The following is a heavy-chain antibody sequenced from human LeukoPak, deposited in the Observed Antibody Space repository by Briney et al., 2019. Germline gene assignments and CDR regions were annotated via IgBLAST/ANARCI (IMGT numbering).Heavy chain of an antibody. CDR2: THSNGNT. Sequence: SETLSLTFTGSGGSLTSSGHCWGWVRQPPGKRLEWIGNTHSNGNTYYNSSLKSRVTISVGTSKNQFSLKLSSVTAADTAVYYCARQGPYSSSWPCDYCGQGTLVTVSS. J-gene: IGHJ4*02. V-gene: IGHV4-39*07. CDR3: ARQGPYSSSWPCDY. D-gene: IGHD6-13*01. CDR1: GGSLTSSGHC.